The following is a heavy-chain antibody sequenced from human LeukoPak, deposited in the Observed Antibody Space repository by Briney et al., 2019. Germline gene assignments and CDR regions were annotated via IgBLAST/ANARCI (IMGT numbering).Heavy chain of an antibody. Sequence: SETLSLTCTVSGGSISSYYWSWIRQPAGKGLEWIGRIYTSGSTNYNPSLKSRVTMSVDTSKNQFSLKLSSVTAADTAVYYCAREGAIRYSWTLGAFDVWGPGTTLTVSS. CDR1: GGSISSYY. V-gene: IGHV4-4*07. J-gene: IGHJ3*01. D-gene: IGHD1-20*01. CDR2: IYTSGST. CDR3: AREGAIRYSWTLGAFDV.